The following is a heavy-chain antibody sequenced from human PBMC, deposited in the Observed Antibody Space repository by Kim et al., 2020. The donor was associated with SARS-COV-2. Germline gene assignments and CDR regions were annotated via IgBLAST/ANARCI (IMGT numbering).Heavy chain of an antibody. J-gene: IGHJ3*02. CDR2: IIPIFGTA. V-gene: IGHV1-69*13. CDR3: ARSLKDSSGDAFDI. D-gene: IGHD3-22*01. CDR1: GGTFSSYA. Sequence: SVKVSCKASGGTFSSYAISWVRQAPGQGLEWMGGIIPIFGTANYAQKFQGRVTITADESTSTAYMELSSLRSEDTAVYYCARSLKDSSGDAFDIWGQGTMVTVSS.